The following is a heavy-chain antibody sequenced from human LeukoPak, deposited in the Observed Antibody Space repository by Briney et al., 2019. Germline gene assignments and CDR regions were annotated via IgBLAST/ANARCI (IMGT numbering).Heavy chain of an antibody. CDR2: IYPGDSDT. Sequence: GESLKISCKGSGYSFTSYWIGWVRQMPGKGLEWMGIIYPGDSDTRYSPSLQGQVTISADKSISTAYLQWSSLKASDTAMYYCARRGGYCSSTSCYAADAFDIWGQGAMVTVSS. CDR1: GYSFTSYW. J-gene: IGHJ3*02. CDR3: ARRGGYCSSTSCYAADAFDI. V-gene: IGHV5-51*01. D-gene: IGHD2-2*01.